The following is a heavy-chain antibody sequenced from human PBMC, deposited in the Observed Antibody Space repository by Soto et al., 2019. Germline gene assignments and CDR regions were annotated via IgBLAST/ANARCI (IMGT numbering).Heavy chain of an antibody. D-gene: IGHD2-15*01. CDR2: ISTTSFTI. V-gene: IGHV3-48*02. J-gene: IGHJ5*01. CDR3: ARDRWYDGPCYSASDS. Sequence: EVRLMESGGGLVQPGGSLRLSCAASGFRFSTYNMDWVRQAPGKGPEWIAHISTTSFTIYYADSVKGRFTISRDNDRNSLYLEMNSLRDEDTAVYYCARDRWYDGPCYSASDSWGQGTLGTVPS. CDR1: GFRFSTYN.